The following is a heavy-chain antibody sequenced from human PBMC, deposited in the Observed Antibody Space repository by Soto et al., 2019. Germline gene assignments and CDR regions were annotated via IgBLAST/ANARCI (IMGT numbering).Heavy chain of an antibody. D-gene: IGHD6-6*01. V-gene: IGHV1-69*19. CDR2: IIPLFGTT. CDR3: ARGAKHGISSYFWFDP. Sequence: QVQLVQSGAEVRMPGSSVKVSCKASGGTFSTYPINWVRQAPGQGLEWMGGIIPLFGTTNYAQKFKGRVTSTADESTSTANMELSRLRAEEAAVYYCARGAKHGISSYFWFDPWGQGTLVTVSS. CDR1: GGTFSTYP. J-gene: IGHJ5*02.